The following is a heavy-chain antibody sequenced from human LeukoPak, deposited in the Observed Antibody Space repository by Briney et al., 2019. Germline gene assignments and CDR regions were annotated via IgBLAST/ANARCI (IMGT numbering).Heavy chain of an antibody. CDR2: IGGST. J-gene: IGHJ4*02. CDR3: ARARRQWLVGATIRGDNPPYYFDY. V-gene: IGHV1-46*01. Sequence: ASVKVSCKASGYTFSNYYIHWVRQAPGQGLKWMGIIGGSTNYAQKFQGRVTMTRDMSTSTVYMELSSLRSEDTAVYYCARARRQWLVGATIRGDNPPYYFDYWGQGTLVTVSS. D-gene: IGHD6-19*01. CDR1: GYTFSNYY.